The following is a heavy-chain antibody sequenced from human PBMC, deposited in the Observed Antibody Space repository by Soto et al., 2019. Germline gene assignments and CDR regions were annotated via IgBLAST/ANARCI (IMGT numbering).Heavy chain of an antibody. J-gene: IGHJ6*02. CDR1: GGSISSYY. V-gene: IGHV4-59*01. CDR3: ARAKIHSTHYYYGMDV. D-gene: IGHD6-13*01. Sequence: SETLSLTFTVSGGSISSYYWSWIRQPPGKGLEWIGYIYYSGSTNYNPSLKSRVTISVDTSKNQFSLKLSSVTAADTAVYYCARAKIHSTHYYYGMDVWGQGTTVTVSS. CDR2: IYYSGST.